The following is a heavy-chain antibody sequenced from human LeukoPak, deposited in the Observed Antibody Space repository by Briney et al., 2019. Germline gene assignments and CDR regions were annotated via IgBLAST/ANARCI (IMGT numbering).Heavy chain of an antibody. CDR3: ARATYSSSWYHVVLVDY. J-gene: IGHJ4*02. V-gene: IGHV3-21*01. CDR2: ISSSSSYI. CDR1: GFTFSSYS. D-gene: IGHD6-13*01. Sequence: PGGSLRLSCAASGFTFSSYSMNWVRQAPGKGLEWVSSISSSSSYIYYADSVKGRFTISRDNAKNSLYLQMNSLRAEDTAVYYCARATYSSSWYHVVLVDYWGQGTLVTVSS.